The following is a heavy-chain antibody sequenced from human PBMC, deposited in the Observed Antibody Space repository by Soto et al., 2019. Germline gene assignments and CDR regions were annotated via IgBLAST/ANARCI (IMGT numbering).Heavy chain of an antibody. CDR2: TYYRSKWYN. Sequence: TLSLTCAISGDSVSSNSAAWNWIRQSPSRGLEWLGRTYYRSKWYNDYAVSVKSRITINPDTSKNQFYLQLNSVTPEDTAVYYCARDLLLSYDSSGYYYDWFDPWGQGTLVTVSS. CDR1: GDSVSSNSAA. D-gene: IGHD3-22*01. V-gene: IGHV6-1*01. CDR3: ARDLLLSYDSSGYYYDWFDP. J-gene: IGHJ5*02.